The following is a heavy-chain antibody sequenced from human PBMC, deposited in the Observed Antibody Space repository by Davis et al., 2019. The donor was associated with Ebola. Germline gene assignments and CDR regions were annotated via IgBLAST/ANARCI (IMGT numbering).Heavy chain of an antibody. CDR3: ARRLRFLEWLPTQWFDP. Sequence: GSLRLSCTVSGGSISSSSYYWGWIRRPPGKGLEWIGSIYYSGSTYYNPSLKSRVTISVDTSKNQFSLKLSSVTAADTAVYYCARRLRFLEWLPTQWFDPWGQGTLVTVSS. D-gene: IGHD3-3*01. CDR2: IYYSGST. V-gene: IGHV4-39*01. CDR1: GGSISSSSYY. J-gene: IGHJ5*02.